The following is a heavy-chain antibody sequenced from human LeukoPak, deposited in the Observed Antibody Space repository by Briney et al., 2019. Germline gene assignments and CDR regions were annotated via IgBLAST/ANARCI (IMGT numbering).Heavy chain of an antibody. J-gene: IGHJ4*02. V-gene: IGHV4-59*08. Sequence: SETLSLTCTVSGGSISSNYWGWIRQPPGKGLEWIGYIDYSGTTNYNPSLKSRVTISADTSKNQFSLKLSSVTAADTAVYYCARPGYGDYPTGYIDYWGQGTLVTVSS. D-gene: IGHD4-17*01. CDR1: GGSISSNY. CDR3: ARPGYGDYPTGYIDY. CDR2: IDYSGTT.